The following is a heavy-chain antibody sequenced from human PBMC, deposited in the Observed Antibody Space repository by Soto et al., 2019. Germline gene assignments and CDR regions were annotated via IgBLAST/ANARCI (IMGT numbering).Heavy chain of an antibody. Sequence: KPSETLSLTCTVSGGSISSYYWSWIRQPPGKGLEWIGYIYYSGSTNYNPSLKSRVTISVDTSKNQFSLKLSSVTAADTAVYYCARVSAVAGGAMDVWGQGTTVTVSS. J-gene: IGHJ6*02. CDR2: IYYSGST. V-gene: IGHV4-59*01. CDR3: ARVSAVAGGAMDV. D-gene: IGHD6-19*01. CDR1: GGSISSYY.